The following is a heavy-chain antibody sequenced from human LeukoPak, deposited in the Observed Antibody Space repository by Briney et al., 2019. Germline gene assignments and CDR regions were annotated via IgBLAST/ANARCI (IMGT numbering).Heavy chain of an antibody. CDR2: INWNSGKI. D-gene: IGHD3-10*01. CDR1: GFTFNDYA. Sequence: GRSLRVSCAASGFTFNDYAMHWVRQAPGKGLEWVSGINWNSGKIDYVESVKGRFTISRDNVKSSLYLQMDTLRTEDTALYYCVRGPLNYSSGSHVGSLDQWGQGTLVTVSS. CDR3: VRGPLNYSSGSHVGSLDQ. V-gene: IGHV3-9*01. J-gene: IGHJ4*02.